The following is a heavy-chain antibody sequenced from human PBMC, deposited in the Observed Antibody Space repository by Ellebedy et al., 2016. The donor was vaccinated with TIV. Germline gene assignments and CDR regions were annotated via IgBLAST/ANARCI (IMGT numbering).Heavy chain of an antibody. CDR1: GFTFGSYW. V-gene: IGHV3-7*01. J-gene: IGHJ6*03. CDR3: ARVMLRGIRYYYYYMDV. CDR2: IKQDGSEK. Sequence: GESLKISCAASGFTFGSYWMSWVRQAPGKGLEWVATIKQDGSEKNYVDSVKGRFPISRDNAKNSLYLQMNSLRAEDTAVYYCARVMLRGIRYYYYYMDVWGKGTTVTVSS. D-gene: IGHD3-10*01.